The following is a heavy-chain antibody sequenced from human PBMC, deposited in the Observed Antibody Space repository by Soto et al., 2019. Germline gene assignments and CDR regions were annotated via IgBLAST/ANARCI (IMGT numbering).Heavy chain of an antibody. CDR3: SRNVIASY. D-gene: IGHD2-21*01. CDR2: IRSKTYGGTT. J-gene: IGHJ4*02. V-gene: IGHV3-49*04. Sequence: EVQLVESGGDLVQPGRSLRLSCTTSGFTFGDYAMSWVRQAPGKGLEWIGFIRSKTYGGTTEYAASVKGRFTISRDDSKSIAYLQMNSLQTEDTAVYFCSRNVIASYWGQGTLVTVSS. CDR1: GFTFGDYA.